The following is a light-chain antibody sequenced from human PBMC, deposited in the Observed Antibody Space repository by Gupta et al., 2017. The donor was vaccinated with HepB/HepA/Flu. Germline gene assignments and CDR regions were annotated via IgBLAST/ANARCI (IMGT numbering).Light chain of an antibody. CDR2: LGS. Sequence: DIVMTQSPLSLPVTPGEPASISCRSSQSLLESNGHNYLDLYLQKPGPSPQLLIYLGSNRASGVPYRFSGSGSGTDFTLEVSRVEAEDVGVYYCMHSVQTPYTFGQGTKLQNK. V-gene: IGKV2-28*01. J-gene: IGKJ2*01. CDR1: QSLLESNGHNY. CDR3: MHSVQTPYT.